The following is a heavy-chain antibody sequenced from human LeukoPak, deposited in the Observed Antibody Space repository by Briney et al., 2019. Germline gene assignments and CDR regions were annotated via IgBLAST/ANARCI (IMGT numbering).Heavy chain of an antibody. D-gene: IGHD6-19*01. CDR3: ARATRGGWSTPYYFDY. V-gene: IGHV4-34*01. Sequence: SETLSLTCAVYGGSFSGSYWSWIRQPPGKGLEWIGEINHSGSTNYNPSLKSRVTISVDTSKNQFSLKLSSVTAADTAVYYCARATRGGWSTPYYFDYWGQGTLVTVSS. CDR2: INHSGST. CDR1: GGSFSGSY. J-gene: IGHJ4*02.